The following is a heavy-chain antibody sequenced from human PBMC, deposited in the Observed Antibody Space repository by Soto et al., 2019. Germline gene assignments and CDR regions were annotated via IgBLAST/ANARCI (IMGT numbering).Heavy chain of an antibody. CDR1: GYTFTSYA. D-gene: IGHD1-26*01. CDR2: INAGNGNT. V-gene: IGHV1-3*01. J-gene: IGHJ4*02. CDR3: ARDDSDFSGSHYIDYFNY. Sequence: ASVKVSCKASGYTFTSYAIHWVRQAPGQRLEWMGWINAGNGNTKSSERFQGRVTISRVTSASTAYMQLSSLTSEDTAVYYCARDDSDFSGSHYIDYFNYWGQGALVTSPQ.